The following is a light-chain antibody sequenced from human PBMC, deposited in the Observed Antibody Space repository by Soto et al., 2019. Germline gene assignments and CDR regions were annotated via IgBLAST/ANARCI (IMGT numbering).Light chain of an antibody. J-gene: IGLJ2*01. Sequence: QSALAQPASVSGSPGQSTTISCTGTNSDVGRYNLVSWYQQRPGQAPQVLIYEVTKRPSGVSDRFSGSKSGNTASLTISGLQAEDEGEYFCCSYASSTTYVIFGGGTKVTVL. V-gene: IGLV2-23*02. CDR2: EVT. CDR1: NSDVGRYNL. CDR3: CSYASSTTYVI.